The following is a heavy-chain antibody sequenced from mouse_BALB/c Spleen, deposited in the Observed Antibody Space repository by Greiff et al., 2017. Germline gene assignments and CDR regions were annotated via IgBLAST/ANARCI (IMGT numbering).Heavy chain of an antibody. V-gene: IGHV5-6-5*01. D-gene: IGHD1-2*01. CDR1: GFTFSSYA. Sequence: DVMLVESGGGLVKPGGSLKLSCAASGFTFSSYAMSWVRQTPEKRLEWVASISSGGSTYYPDSVKGRFTISRDNARNILYLQMSSLRSEDTAMYYCARGVRPYYFDYRGQGTTLTVSS. J-gene: IGHJ2*01. CDR3: ARGVRPYYFDY. CDR2: ISSGGST.